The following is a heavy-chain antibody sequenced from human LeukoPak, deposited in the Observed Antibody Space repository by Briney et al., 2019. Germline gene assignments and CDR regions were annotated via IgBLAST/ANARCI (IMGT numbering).Heavy chain of an antibody. J-gene: IGHJ4*02. V-gene: IGHV3-7*03. CDR3: ARDSGGGYDSSGYYYQFDY. CDR2: IKQDGSEK. CDR1: GFTFSSYW. Sequence: GGSLRLSCAASGFTFSSYWMSWVRQAPGKGLEWVANIKQDGSEKYYVDSVKGRFTISRDNAKNSLYLQMNSLRAEDTAVYYCARDSGGGYDSSGYYYQFDYWGQGTLVTVSS. D-gene: IGHD3-22*01.